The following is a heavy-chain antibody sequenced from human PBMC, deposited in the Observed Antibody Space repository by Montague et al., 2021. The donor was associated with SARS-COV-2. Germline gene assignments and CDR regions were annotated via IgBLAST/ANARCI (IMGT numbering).Heavy chain of an antibody. J-gene: IGHJ3*01. CDR2: IDYSGRT. CDR1: GGSISSRSYY. D-gene: IGHD4-23*01. V-gene: IGHV4-39*01. CDR3: ARLSGDYGGTYDTFDL. Sequence: SETLSLTCTVSGGSISSRSYYWGWIRQPPGKGLEWIGSIDYSGRTYYNPSLKSRVTISVDTSKNQFSLKLTSVTAADTALYYCARLSGDYGGTYDTFDLWGQGTMVTVSS.